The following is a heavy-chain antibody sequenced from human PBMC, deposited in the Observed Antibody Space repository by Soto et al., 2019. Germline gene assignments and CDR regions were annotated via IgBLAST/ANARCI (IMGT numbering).Heavy chain of an antibody. D-gene: IGHD5-12*01. CDR2: ISYDGSNK. J-gene: IGHJ6*02. CDR3: AKDNIVATITFHGMDV. CDR1: GFTFSSYG. Sequence: QVQLVESGGGVVQPGRSLRLSCAASGFTFSSYGMHWVRQAPGKGLEWVAVISYDGSNKYYADSVKGRFTISRDNSKNTLYLQMNSLGAEDTAVYYCAKDNIVATITFHGMDVWGQGTTVTVSS. V-gene: IGHV3-30*18.